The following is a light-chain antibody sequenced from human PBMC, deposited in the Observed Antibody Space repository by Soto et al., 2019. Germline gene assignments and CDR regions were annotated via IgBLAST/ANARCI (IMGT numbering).Light chain of an antibody. CDR3: QQYGSAPWT. J-gene: IGKJ1*01. Sequence: EIVLTQSPGTLSLSPGERATISCRASQSVSSNYLAWYQQKPGQAPRLLIYAASNRASGIPDRFGGSGSGTDFTLTVSRLEPEEFAVYYCQQYGSAPWTFGQWTKVEI. CDR2: AAS. CDR1: QSVSSNY. V-gene: IGKV3-20*01.